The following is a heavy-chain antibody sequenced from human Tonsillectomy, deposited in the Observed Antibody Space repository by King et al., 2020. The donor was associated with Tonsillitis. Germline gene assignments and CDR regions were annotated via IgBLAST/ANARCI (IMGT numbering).Heavy chain of an antibody. CDR1: GGSLSDYY. CDR3: ARGQVAARVFHL. Sequence: VQLQQWGAGLLKPSETLSLTCAVYGGSLSDYYWSWIRQPPGKGLEWIGEINHSGSTNYNPSLKSRVTISVDTSKNQFSLKLSSVTAADTAVYYCARGQVAARVFHLWGQGTLVTVSS. D-gene: IGHD6-6*01. V-gene: IGHV4-34*01. J-gene: IGHJ1*01. CDR2: INHSGST.